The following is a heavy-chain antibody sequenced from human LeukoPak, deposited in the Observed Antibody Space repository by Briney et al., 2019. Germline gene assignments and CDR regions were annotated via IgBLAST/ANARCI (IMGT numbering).Heavy chain of an antibody. D-gene: IGHD6-13*01. CDR3: ARAGYSSSWYSYYYYGMDV. V-gene: IGHV3-33*01. CDR1: GFTFSSYG. Sequence: GGSLRLSCAASGFTFSSYGMHWVRQAPGKGLEWVAVIWYDGSNKYYADSVKGRFTFSRDNSKNTLYLQMNSLRAEDTAVYYCARAGYSSSWYSYYYYGMDVWGQGTTVTVSS. J-gene: IGHJ6*02. CDR2: IWYDGSNK.